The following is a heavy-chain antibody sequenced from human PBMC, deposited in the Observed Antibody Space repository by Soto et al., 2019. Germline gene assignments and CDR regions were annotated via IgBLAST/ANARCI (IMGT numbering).Heavy chain of an antibody. CDR2: IYSAVST. J-gene: IGHJ4*02. V-gene: IGHV4-39*01. CDR1: GGSISSNNYY. Sequence: KPSETLSLTCTVSGGSISSNNYYWGWSRQPPGKGLEWIGNIYSAVSTYYNPSLKSPVTISVHTSKNQFSLRLSSVAAADTAVSYCARGVITTYYFDYWGQGTLVTVSS. D-gene: IGHD3-10*01. CDR3: ARGVITTYYFDY.